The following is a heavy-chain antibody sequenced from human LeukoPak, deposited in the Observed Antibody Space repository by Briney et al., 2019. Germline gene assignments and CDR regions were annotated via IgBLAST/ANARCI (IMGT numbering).Heavy chain of an antibody. CDR1: GFTFSSYA. CDR2: ISYDGSNK. D-gene: IGHD3-10*01. V-gene: IGHV3-30*04. J-gene: IGHJ4*02. Sequence: GGSLRLSCAVSGFTFSSYAMNWVRQAPGKGLEWVAVISYDGSNKYYADSVKGRFTISRDNSKNALYLQMNSLRAEDTAVYYCARGGVALWFLPDYWGQGTLVTVSS. CDR3: ARGGVALWFLPDY.